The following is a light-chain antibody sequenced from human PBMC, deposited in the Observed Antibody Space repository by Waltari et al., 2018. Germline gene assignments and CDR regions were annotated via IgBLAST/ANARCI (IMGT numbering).Light chain of an antibody. CDR3: QQSYSRPLT. J-gene: IGKJ4*01. Sequence: DIQMTKSPSSLSASVGDRVTITCRASQSISSYLNWYQQKPGKAPKLLIYAASSLQSGVPSRFSGSGSGTDFTLTISSLQPEDFATYYCQQSYSRPLTFGGGTKVEIK. CDR1: QSISSY. V-gene: IGKV1-39*01. CDR2: AAS.